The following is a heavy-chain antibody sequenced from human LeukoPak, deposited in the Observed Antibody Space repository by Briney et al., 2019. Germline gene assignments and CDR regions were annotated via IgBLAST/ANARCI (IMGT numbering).Heavy chain of an antibody. CDR2: INPNINGT. D-gene: IGHD6-25*01. J-gene: IGHJ4*02. CDR3: ARERTPGSGYGVDY. Sequence: GASVKVSCKASGYTFTGYYIHWVRQAPGQGLGWMGWINPNINGTNYAQKFQGRVTMTGDRSISTAYMELGRLRSDDTAVYYCARERTPGSGYGVDYWGQGTVVTVSS. CDR1: GYTFTGYY. V-gene: IGHV1-2*02.